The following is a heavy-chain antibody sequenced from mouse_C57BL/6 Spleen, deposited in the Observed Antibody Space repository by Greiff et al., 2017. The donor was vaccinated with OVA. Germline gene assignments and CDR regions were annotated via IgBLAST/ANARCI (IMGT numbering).Heavy chain of an antibody. V-gene: IGHV5-6*01. J-gene: IGHJ3*01. Sequence: EVKVVQSGGDLVKPGGSLKLSCAASGFTFSSYGMSWVRQTPDQRLEWVATISSGGSYTYYPDSVKGQVTISRDNATNTQYLQISSLTAEDTAMYYCARAGNGTGFAYWGQGTPVTVSA. CDR2: ISSGGSYT. CDR3: ARAGNGTGFAY. D-gene: IGHD3-3*01. CDR1: GFTFSSYG.